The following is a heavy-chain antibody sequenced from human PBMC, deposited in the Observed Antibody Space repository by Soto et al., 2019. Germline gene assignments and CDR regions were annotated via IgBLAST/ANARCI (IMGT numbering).Heavy chain of an antibody. CDR3: AKAGEIFGLVIFAYLDF. CDR1: GFTFNSYA. V-gene: IGHV3-30*18. CDR2: ISNDGSKT. J-gene: IGHJ4*02. Sequence: QVQLVASGGGVVQPGKSLRLSCATSGFTFNSYALHWVRQAPGKGLEWVALISNDGSKTFYADSVKGRFTISRDTAKNTLFLQMNSLTTEDTAVYFCAKAGEIFGLVIFAYLDFWGQGTLVAVSS. D-gene: IGHD3-3*01.